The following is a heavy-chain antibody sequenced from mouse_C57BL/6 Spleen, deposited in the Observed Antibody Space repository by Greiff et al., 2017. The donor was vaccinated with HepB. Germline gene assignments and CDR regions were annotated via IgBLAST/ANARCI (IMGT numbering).Heavy chain of an antibody. CDR2: IDPENGDT. Sequence: VQLQQSGAELVRPGASVKLSCTASGFNIKDDYMHWVKQRPEQGLEWIGWIDPENGDTEYASKFQGKATITADTSSNTAYLQLSSLTSEDTAVYYCTTTYYGSSYEYYFDYWGQGTTRTVSS. J-gene: IGHJ2*01. CDR3: TTTYYGSSYEYYFDY. CDR1: GFNIKDDY. D-gene: IGHD1-1*01. V-gene: IGHV14-4*01.